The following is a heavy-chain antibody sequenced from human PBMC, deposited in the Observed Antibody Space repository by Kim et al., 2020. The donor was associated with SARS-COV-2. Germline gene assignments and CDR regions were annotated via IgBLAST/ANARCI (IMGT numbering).Heavy chain of an antibody. V-gene: IGHV3-23*01. CDR1: GFTFSSLS. Sequence: GGSLRLSCVASGFTFSSLSMSWVRQAPGKGLEWVADISGGSGGTSHYAEYVKGRLTISRDNRKNTMYLQLNSLSTDDTALYYCSTGRRMEGYHSHDYWGQGTLVTVSS. CDR2: ISGGSGGTS. CDR3: STGRRMEGYHSHDY. D-gene: IGHD3-10*01. J-gene: IGHJ4*02.